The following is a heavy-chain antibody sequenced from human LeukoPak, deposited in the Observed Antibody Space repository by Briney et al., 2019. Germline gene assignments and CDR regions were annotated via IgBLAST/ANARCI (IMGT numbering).Heavy chain of an antibody. Sequence: ASVKVSCKASGYTFTGYYMHWVRQAPGQGLEWMRWINPNSGGTNYAQKFQGRVTMTRDTSISTAYMELSRLRSDDTAVYYCARVGVVPAAMEIDYWGQGTLVTVSS. CDR2: INPNSGGT. D-gene: IGHD2-2*01. CDR3: ARVGVVPAAMEIDY. V-gene: IGHV1-2*02. J-gene: IGHJ4*02. CDR1: GYTFTGYY.